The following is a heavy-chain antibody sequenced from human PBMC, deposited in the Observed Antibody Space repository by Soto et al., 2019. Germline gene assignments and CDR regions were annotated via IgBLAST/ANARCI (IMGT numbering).Heavy chain of an antibody. CDR3: ARDLQAGTDNVNWFAP. J-gene: IGHJ5*02. D-gene: IGHD1-1*01. CDR2: IAYDGSNR. V-gene: IGHV3-30*04. CDR1: GFSISRSA. Sequence: QVQLVESGGGVVQPGRSLRLSCAASGFSISRSAMHWVRQAPGKGLEWVAVIAYDGSNRWYADSAKGRFNVSRDKSKNTVYLKMSGLRGEDTAVYYCARDLQAGTDNVNWFAPWGQGTLVTVSS.